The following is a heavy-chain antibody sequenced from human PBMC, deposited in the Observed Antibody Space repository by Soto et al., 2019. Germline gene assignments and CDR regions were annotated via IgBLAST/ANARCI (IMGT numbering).Heavy chain of an antibody. CDR1: GGSISSYY. CDR2: IYYSGST. D-gene: IGHD3-22*01. V-gene: IGHV4-59*01. J-gene: IGHJ4*02. Sequence: QVQRQESGPGLVKPSETLSLTCTVSGGSISSYYWSWIRQPTGKGLEWIGYIYYSGSTNYNPSLKSRVTISVDTSKNQLSLKLSSMTAADTAVYYCARETAYDSSGYYPDYWGQGTLVTVSS. CDR3: ARETAYDSSGYYPDY.